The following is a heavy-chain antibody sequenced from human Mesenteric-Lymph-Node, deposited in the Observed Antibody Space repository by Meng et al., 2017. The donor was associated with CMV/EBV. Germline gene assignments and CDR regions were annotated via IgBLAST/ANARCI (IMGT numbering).Heavy chain of an antibody. CDR1: GYSFSSYE. Sequence: ASVKVSCKASGYSFSSYEINWVRQATGQGLEWMTWMNPNSGNTGCAQEFQGRVTMTRNTSISTAYMELRSLTSEDTAVYYCARGRISAHGAFDIWGHGTVVTVSS. V-gene: IGHV1-8*01. J-gene: IGHJ3*02. D-gene: IGHD6-13*01. CDR2: MNPNSGNT. CDR3: ARGRISAHGAFDI.